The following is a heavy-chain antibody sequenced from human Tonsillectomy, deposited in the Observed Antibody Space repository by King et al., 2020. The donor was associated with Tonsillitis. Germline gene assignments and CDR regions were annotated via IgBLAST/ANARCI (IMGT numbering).Heavy chain of an antibody. CDR1: RFTFSNYW. CDR2: IKQDGSEK. D-gene: IGHD3-3*01. CDR3: ARDPGDFWSGYLYYFDY. V-gene: IGHV3-7*01. Sequence: EVQLVESGGGLVQPGGSLRLSCAASRFTFSNYWMSWVRQAPGKGLEWVANIKQDGSEKYYVDSVKGRFTISRDNAENSLYLQMNSLRVEDTAVYYCARDPGDFWSGYLYYFDYWGQGTLVTVSS. J-gene: IGHJ4*02.